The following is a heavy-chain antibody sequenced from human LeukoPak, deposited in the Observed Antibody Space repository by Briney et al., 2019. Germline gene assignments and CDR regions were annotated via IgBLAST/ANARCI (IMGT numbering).Heavy chain of an antibody. CDR3: ARSISYGSAFDI. D-gene: IGHD5-18*01. J-gene: IGHJ3*02. V-gene: IGHV4-31*03. CDR1: GASTSSAGYY. CDR2: IYYSGNT. Sequence: SETLSLTCSVAGASTSSAGYYWSWIRQHPGKGLEWIGYIYYSGNTYYNPSLKSRVTIPVDTSKSQFSLKLSSVTAADTAVYFCARSISYGSAFDIWGQGTMVTVSS.